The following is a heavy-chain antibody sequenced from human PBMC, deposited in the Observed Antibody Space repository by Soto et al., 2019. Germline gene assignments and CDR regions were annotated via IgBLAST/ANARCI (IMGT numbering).Heavy chain of an antibody. CDR2: IDHSGST. CDR3: ARGVPDAPDKYYFDS. V-gene: IGHV4-34*01. Sequence: SETLSLTCAVYGGSLSGYYWSWIRQSPEKGLEWIGEIDHSGSTNQNPSLKSRVSISVDTSKNQFSLKLRSLTAADTAVYYCARGVPDAPDKYYFDSWGRGTLVTVSS. J-gene: IGHJ4*02. CDR1: GGSLSGYY.